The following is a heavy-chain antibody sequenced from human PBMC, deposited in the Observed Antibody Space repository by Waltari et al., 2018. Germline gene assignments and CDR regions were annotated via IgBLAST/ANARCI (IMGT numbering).Heavy chain of an antibody. CDR1: GFSLSTSGVG. V-gene: IGHV2-5*01. CDR3: AHSLRAARPFRYYFDY. D-gene: IGHD6-6*01. J-gene: IGHJ4*02. CDR2: IYWNDDK. Sequence: QITLKESGPTLVKPTQTLTLTCTFSGFSLSTSGVGVGWIRQPPGKALEWLALIYWNDDKRYSPSLKGRLTITKDTSKNQVVLTMTNMDPVDTATYYCAHSLRAARPFRYYFDYWGQGTLVTVSS.